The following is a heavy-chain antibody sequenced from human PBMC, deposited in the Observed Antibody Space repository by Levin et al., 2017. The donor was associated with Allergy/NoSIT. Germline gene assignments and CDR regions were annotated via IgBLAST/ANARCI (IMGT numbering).Heavy chain of an antibody. D-gene: IGHD4-17*01. CDR1: GFTFSSYA. CDR3: ARDIRFYYGMDV. V-gene: IGHV3-30-3*01. J-gene: IGHJ6*02. CDR2: ISYDGSNK. Sequence: GESLKISCAASGFTFSSYAMHWVRQAPGKGLEWVAVISYDGSNKYYADSVKGRFTISRDNSKNTLYLQMNSLRAEDTAVYYCARDIRFYYGMDVWGQGTTVTVSS.